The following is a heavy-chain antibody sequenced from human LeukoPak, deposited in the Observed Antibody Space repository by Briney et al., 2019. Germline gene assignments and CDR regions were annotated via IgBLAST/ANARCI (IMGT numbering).Heavy chain of an antibody. D-gene: IGHD2-15*01. CDR1: GLIFSSYA. Sequence: GGSLRLSCAASGLIFSSYAISWVRQVPGKGLEWVSSISGSGGSTYYADSVKGRFTISRDNSKNTLFLQMNSLRAEDTAVYYCAREPRDCTGGTCHSGGGYYFQYWGQGTLVTVSS. J-gene: IGHJ4*02. V-gene: IGHV3-23*01. CDR2: ISGSGGST. CDR3: AREPRDCTGGTCHSGGGYYFQY.